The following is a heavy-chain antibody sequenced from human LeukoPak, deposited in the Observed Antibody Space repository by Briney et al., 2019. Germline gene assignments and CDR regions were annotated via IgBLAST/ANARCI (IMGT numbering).Heavy chain of an antibody. D-gene: IGHD6-19*01. J-gene: IGHJ3*01. Sequence: SETLSLTCAVYGGSFSGYYWSWIRQPPGKGLEWIGEINHSGSTNYNPSLKSRVTISVDTSKNQFSLKLSSVTTADTAVYYCARYSRGWYNAFDFWGQGTMVIVSS. CDR2: INHSGST. V-gene: IGHV4-34*01. CDR3: ARYSRGWYNAFDF. CDR1: GGSFSGYY.